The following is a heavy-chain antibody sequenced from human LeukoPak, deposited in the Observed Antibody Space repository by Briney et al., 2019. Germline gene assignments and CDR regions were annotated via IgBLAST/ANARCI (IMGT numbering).Heavy chain of an antibody. CDR3: AGLGTAMVFDY. D-gene: IGHD5-18*01. J-gene: IGHJ4*02. CDR2: IYYSGST. CDR1: GGSISSSSYY. V-gene: IGHV4-39*01. Sequence: SETLSLTCTVSGGSISSSSYYWGWIRQPPGKGLEWIGSIYYSGSTYYNPSLKSRVTISVDTSKNQFSLKLSSVTAADTAVYYCAGLGTAMVFDYWGQGTLVTVSS.